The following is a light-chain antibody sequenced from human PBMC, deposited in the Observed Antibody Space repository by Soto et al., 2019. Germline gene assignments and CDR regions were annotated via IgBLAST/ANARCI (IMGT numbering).Light chain of an antibody. J-gene: IGLJ3*02. V-gene: IGLV1-40*01. Sequence: QSVLTQPPSVSGAPGQTVTISCPGSSSNIGAGFDVHWYMQLPGTAPKLLISATNNRPSGVPDRFSGSKSGTSASLVITGLQAEDEADYYCQSYDKSLSGWVFGGGTKLTVL. CDR3: QSYDKSLSGWV. CDR1: SSNIGAGFD. CDR2: ATN.